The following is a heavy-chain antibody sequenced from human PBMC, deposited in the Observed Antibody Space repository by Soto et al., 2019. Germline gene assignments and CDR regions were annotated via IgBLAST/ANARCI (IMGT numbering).Heavy chain of an antibody. CDR1: GYTFTSYD. J-gene: IGHJ4*02. V-gene: IGHV1-8*01. Sequence: QVQLVQSGAEVRTPGASVKVSCKASGYTFTSYDINWVRQATGQRPEWMGWMNPDSGNTGYVQKFQGRVTMTRNTAISTAYMELSSLRSEDTAVYYCARSFGGSNVNFDYWGQGTLVTVSS. CDR3: ARSFGGSNVNFDY. D-gene: IGHD3-16*01. CDR2: MNPDSGNT.